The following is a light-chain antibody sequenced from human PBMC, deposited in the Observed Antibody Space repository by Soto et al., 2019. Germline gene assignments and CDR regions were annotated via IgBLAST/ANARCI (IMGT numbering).Light chain of an antibody. V-gene: IGKV1-5*03. Sequence: DIQMTQSPSTLSASVGDRVTITYRASQSITNWLAWYQQKPGKAPKLLIYKASNLETGVPSRFSGSGSGTEFTLTISSLQPDDFATYYCQQYITYSPWTFGQGTKVDFK. J-gene: IGKJ1*01. CDR2: KAS. CDR1: QSITNW. CDR3: QQYITYSPWT.